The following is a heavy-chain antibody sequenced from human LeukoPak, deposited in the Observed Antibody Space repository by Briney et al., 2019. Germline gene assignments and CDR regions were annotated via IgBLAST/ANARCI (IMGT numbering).Heavy chain of an antibody. D-gene: IGHD6-13*01. CDR1: GFTFTNAW. Sequence: PGGSLRLSCAASGFTFTNAWMSWVRQAPGKGLEWVAFIRYDGSNKYYADSVKGRFTISRDNSKNTLYLQMNSLRAEDTAVYYCAKQQGAAARPYFDYWGQGTLVTVSS. V-gene: IGHV3-30*02. CDR3: AKQQGAAARPYFDY. CDR2: IRYDGSNK. J-gene: IGHJ4*02.